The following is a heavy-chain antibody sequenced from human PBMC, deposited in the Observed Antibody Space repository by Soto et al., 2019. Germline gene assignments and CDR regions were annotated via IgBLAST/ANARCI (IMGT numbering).Heavy chain of an antibody. CDR2: INPSGNST. CDR3: ASPRLGYCSGTSSGWGYFDY. V-gene: IGHV1-46*01. CDR1: GYNFTSQY. D-gene: IGHD2-2*01. J-gene: IGHJ4*02. Sequence: QVQLVQSGAEVKEPGASVKVSCKASGYNFTSQYMHWVRQAPGQGLEWMAIINPSGNSTSYSQKFQGRLTVTRDTSTSTVYMELSSLRSDDSAVYFCASPRLGYCSGTSSGWGYFDYWGQGTLVTVS.